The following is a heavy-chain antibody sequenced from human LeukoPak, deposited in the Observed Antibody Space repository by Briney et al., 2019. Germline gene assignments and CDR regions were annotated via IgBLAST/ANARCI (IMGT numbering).Heavy chain of an antibody. CDR1: GFTFSTYT. CDR3: AKEGFDY. J-gene: IGHJ4*02. Sequence: GGSLRLSCAASGFTFSTYTMSWVRQAPGKGLEWVSSISGSGGNTYYAAYVKGRFTISRDNSKDTLYLQMNNLRAEDTAVYFCAKEGFDYWGQGTLVTVSS. V-gene: IGHV3-23*01. CDR2: ISGSGGNT.